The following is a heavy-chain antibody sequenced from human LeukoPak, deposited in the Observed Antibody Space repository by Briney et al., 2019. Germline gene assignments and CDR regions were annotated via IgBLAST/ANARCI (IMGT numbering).Heavy chain of an antibody. J-gene: IGHJ6*02. CDR1: GFTFSSYS. CDR3: NHYGMDV. CDR2: ISSSSTI. V-gene: IGHV3-48*02. Sequence: PGGSLRLSCAASGFTFSSYSMNWVRQAPGKGLEWVSYISSSSTIYYADSVKGRFTISRDNAKNSLYLQMNSLRDEDTAVYYCNHYGMDVWGQGTTVTVSS.